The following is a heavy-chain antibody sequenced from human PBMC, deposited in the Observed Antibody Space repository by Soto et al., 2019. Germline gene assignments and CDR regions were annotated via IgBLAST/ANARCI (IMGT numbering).Heavy chain of an antibody. CDR2: IKQDGSEK. V-gene: IGHV3-7*01. CDR3: ARAGGYYDFWGGYYAHYYYYYMDV. J-gene: IGHJ6*03. Sequence: EVQLVESGGGLVQPGGSLRLSCAASGFTFSSYWMSWVRQAPGKGLEWVANIKQDGSEKYYVDSVKGRFTISRDNAKNSLYLQMNSLRAEDTAVYYCARAGGYYDFWGGYYAHYYYYYMDVWGKGTTVTVSS. D-gene: IGHD3-3*01. CDR1: GFTFSSYW.